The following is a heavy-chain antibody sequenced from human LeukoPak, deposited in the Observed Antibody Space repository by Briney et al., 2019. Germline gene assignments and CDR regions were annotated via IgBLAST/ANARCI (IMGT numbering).Heavy chain of an antibody. CDR1: GFTFSNAW. J-gene: IGHJ4*02. Sequence: GGSLRLSCAASGFTFSNAWMSWVRQAPGKGLEWVGRIKSKTDGGTTDYAAPVKGRFTISRDDSKNTLYLQMNSLKTEDTAVYYCTTAVADYGDYGDYWGQGTLVTVSS. CDR2: IKSKTDGGTT. CDR3: TTAVADYGDYGDY. D-gene: IGHD4-17*01. V-gene: IGHV3-15*01.